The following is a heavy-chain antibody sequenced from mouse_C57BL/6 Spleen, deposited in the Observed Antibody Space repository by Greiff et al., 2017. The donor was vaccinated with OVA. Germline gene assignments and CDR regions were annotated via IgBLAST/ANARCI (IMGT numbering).Heavy chain of an antibody. J-gene: IGHJ2*01. CDR3: ARSLSYYFDY. Sequence: VQLQQSGAELVKPGASVKLSCKASGYTFTSYWMQWVKQRPGQGLEWIGEIDPSDSYTNYNQKFKGKATLTVDTSSSTAYMQLSSLTSEDSAVYYCARSLSYYFDYWGQGTTLTVSS. CDR2: IDPSDSYT. V-gene: IGHV1-50*01. CDR1: GYTFTSYW.